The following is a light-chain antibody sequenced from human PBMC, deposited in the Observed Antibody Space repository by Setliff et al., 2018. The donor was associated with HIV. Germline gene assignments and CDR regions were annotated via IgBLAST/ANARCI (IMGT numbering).Light chain of an antibody. CDR3: QVWDSSSDHYV. Sequence: QSVLTQPPSASGTPGQRVTISCSGSSSSIGSNYVYWYQQLPGTAPKLLIYRNNQRPSGVPDRFSGSNSGTTATLTISGVEAGDEADYYCQVWDSSSDHYVFGTGTKVTVL. CDR1: SSSIGSNY. J-gene: IGLJ1*01. CDR2: RNN. V-gene: IGLV1-47*01.